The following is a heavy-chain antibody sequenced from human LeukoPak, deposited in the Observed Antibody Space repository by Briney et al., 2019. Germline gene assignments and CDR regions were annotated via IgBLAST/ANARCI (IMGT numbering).Heavy chain of an antibody. V-gene: IGHV1-2*06. CDR3: ARYSSGWYHDY. CDR1: GYTFTGYY. D-gene: IGHD6-19*01. Sequence: ASVKVSCKASGYTFTGYYMHWVRQAPGQGLEWMGRINPNSGGTNYAQKFQGRVTITRDTSANTAYMELSSLISEDTAVYYCARYSSGWYHDYWGQGTLVTVSS. CDR2: INPNSGGT. J-gene: IGHJ4*02.